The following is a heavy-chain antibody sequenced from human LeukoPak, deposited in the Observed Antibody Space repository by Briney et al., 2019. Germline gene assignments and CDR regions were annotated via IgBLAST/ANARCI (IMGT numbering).Heavy chain of an antibody. Sequence: PGGSLRLSCTASGFTFSDYYMSWIRQTPGKGPEWVSYISQSGTTMDYADSVKGRFTISRDNARDSLCLQMNSLGAEDTAVYYCAKGHTYGMIWGQGTLVTVSS. CDR3: AKGHTYGMI. CDR2: ISQSGTTM. D-gene: IGHD5-18*01. V-gene: IGHV3-11*01. J-gene: IGHJ4*02. CDR1: GFTFSDYY.